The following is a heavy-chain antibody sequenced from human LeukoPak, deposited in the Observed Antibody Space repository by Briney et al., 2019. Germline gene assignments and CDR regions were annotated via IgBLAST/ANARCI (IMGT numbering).Heavy chain of an antibody. Sequence: ASVKVSCKASGYTFTSYDINWVRQATGQGLEWMGWMNSNSGNTGYAQKFQGRVTMTRNTSISTAYMELSSLRSEDTAVYYCARVGPSSGYYSLDYWGQGTLVTVSS. CDR1: GYTFTSYD. V-gene: IGHV1-8*01. CDR2: MNSNSGNT. D-gene: IGHD3-22*01. J-gene: IGHJ4*02. CDR3: ARVGPSSGYYSLDY.